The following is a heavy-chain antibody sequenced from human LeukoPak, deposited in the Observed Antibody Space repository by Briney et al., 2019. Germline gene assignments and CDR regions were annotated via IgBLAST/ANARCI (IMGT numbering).Heavy chain of an antibody. V-gene: IGHV4-31*03. D-gene: IGHD1-14*01. CDR1: GGSISSGGYY. J-gene: IGHJ5*02. CDR3: ARDVTGGWFDP. Sequence: PSETLSLTCSVSGGSISSGGYYWSWIRQHPGKGLEWIGYIYYSGSTYYNPSLKSRVTISVDTSKNQFSLKLSSVTAADTAVYYCARDVTGGWFDPWGQETLVTVSS. CDR2: IYYSGST.